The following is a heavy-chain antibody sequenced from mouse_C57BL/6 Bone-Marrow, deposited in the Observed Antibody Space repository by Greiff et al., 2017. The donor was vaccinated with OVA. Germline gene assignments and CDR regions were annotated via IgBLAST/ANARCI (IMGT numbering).Heavy chain of an antibody. D-gene: IGHD1-1*01. J-gene: IGHJ4*01. CDR3: ARSRDYSYAMDY. CDR1: GYAFSSSW. V-gene: IGHV1-82*01. CDR2: LYPGDGDT. Sequence: VQLQQSGPELVKPGASVKISCKASGYAFSSSWMNWVKQRPGKGLEWIGRLYPGDGDTNYNGKFKGKATLTADKSSSTAYMQLSSLTSEDSAVYFCARSRDYSYAMDYWGQGTSVTVSS.